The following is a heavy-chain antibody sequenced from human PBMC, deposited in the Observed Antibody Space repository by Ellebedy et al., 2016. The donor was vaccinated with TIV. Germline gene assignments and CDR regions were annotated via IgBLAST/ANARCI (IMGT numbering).Heavy chain of an antibody. Sequence: GESLKISCAASGFTFSRYWMNWVRQAPGKGLEWVANIRQDGSDKDYVDSVKGRFTISRDNAKNSLYLQMNSLRAEDTAVYYCARGHCSGSSCLYYYYGMDVWGQGTTATVAS. CDR1: GFTFSRYW. J-gene: IGHJ6*02. V-gene: IGHV3-7*03. D-gene: IGHD2-15*01. CDR3: ARGHCSGSSCLYYYYGMDV. CDR2: IRQDGSDK.